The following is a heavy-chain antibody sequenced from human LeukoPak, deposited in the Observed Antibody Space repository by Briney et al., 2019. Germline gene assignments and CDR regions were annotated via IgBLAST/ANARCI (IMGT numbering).Heavy chain of an antibody. CDR2: IIPIFGTA. J-gene: IGHJ4*02. CDR3: ASRLYCSNTRCRNFPFAY. Sequence: SVKVSCKASGGTFSSYAINWERQAPGQGLEWMGGIIPIFGTANYAQKFQDRVTVTADESTSTAYMELSSLRSEDTAIYYCASRLYCSNTRCRNFPFAYWGQGTLVTVSS. V-gene: IGHV1-69*01. D-gene: IGHD2-2*01. CDR1: GGTFSSYA.